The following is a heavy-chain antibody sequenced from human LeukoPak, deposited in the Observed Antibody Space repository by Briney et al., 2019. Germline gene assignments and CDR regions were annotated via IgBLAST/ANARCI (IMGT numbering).Heavy chain of an antibody. D-gene: IGHD2-15*01. Sequence: GASVKVSCKASGDTFSGYAISWVRQAPGQGLEWMGGNIPIFRTANYAQKFQGRFTITADESTSTAYMELSSLRSEDTAVYYCASDKSGYCSGGSCYWFDPWGQGTLVTVSS. V-gene: IGHV1-69*13. J-gene: IGHJ5*02. CDR3: ASDKSGYCSGGSCYWFDP. CDR2: NIPIFRTA. CDR1: GDTFSGYA.